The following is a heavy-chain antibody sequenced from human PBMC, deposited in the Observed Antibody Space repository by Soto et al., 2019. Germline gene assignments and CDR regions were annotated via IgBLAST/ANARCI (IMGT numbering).Heavy chain of an antibody. CDR2: ISGSGDDT. J-gene: IGHJ4*02. CDR1: GFTFTTYS. V-gene: IGHV3-23*01. D-gene: IGHD6-19*01. CDR3: VKDGQWRPDY. Sequence: EVQLLESGGGFIQSGGSLRLSCAASGFTFTTYSMTWVRQAPGKGLEWLSAISGSGDDTYYADSVKGRFTISRDNSKNTLFLQMDSLRAEDTAVYYCVKDGQWRPDYWGQGTLVTVSS.